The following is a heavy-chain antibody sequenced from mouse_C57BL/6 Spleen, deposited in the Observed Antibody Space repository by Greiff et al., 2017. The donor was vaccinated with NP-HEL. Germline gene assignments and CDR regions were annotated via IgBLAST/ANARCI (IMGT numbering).Heavy chain of an antibody. CDR1: GFNIKDDY. V-gene: IGHV14-4*01. CDR3: TTQGSVGY. J-gene: IGHJ2*01. D-gene: IGHD3-2*02. CDR2: IDPENGDT. Sequence: EVQLQQSGAELVRPGASVKLSCTASGFNIKDDYMHWVKQRPEQGLEWIGWIDPENGDTEYASKFQGKATITADTSSNTSYLPLSSLTSEDTAVYYCTTQGSVGYWGQGTTLTVSS.